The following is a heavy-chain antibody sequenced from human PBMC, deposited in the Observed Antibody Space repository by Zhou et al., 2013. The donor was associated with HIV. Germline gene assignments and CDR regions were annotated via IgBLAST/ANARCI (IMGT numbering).Heavy chain of an antibody. CDR2: ISAYSGNT. CDR1: GDTFSNYG. D-gene: IGHD3-16*02. J-gene: IGHJ6*01. V-gene: IGHV1-18*01. Sequence: QVQLVQSGAEVKEPGASVKVSCKSSGDTFSNYGFSWVRQAPGQGPEWMGWISAYSGNTKYAQKFQGRLTMTTETSTSTAYMELRSLRFDDTAVYYCARALRATWAAGGVRSTMDV. CDR3: ARALRATWAAGGVRSTMDV.